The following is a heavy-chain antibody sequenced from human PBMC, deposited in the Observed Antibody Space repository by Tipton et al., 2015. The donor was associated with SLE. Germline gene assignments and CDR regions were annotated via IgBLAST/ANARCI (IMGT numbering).Heavy chain of an antibody. CDR3: ARGMVTWRGAILGVDV. CDR2: ISDGGGT. Sequence: TLSLTCTVSGGSSSDHWIWIRQPPGKGLEWLGYISDGGGTNYNPSLKSRVTMSVDTAKNQFSLKLTSVTAADTAVYYCARGMVTWRGAILGVDVWGQGTTVNVSS. V-gene: IGHV4-4*09. D-gene: IGHD2-21*02. CDR1: GGSSSDH. J-gene: IGHJ6*02.